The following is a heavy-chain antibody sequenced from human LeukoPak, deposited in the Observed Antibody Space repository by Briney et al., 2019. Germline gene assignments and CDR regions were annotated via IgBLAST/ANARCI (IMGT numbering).Heavy chain of an antibody. CDR1: GGSFSGYY. D-gene: IGHD3-3*01. CDR2: INHSGST. J-gene: IGHJ3*02. V-gene: IGHV4-34*01. Sequence: PSETLSLTCAVYGGSFSGYYWSWIRQPPGKGLEWIGEINHSGSTNYNPSLKSRITISVDTSKNQFSLKLSSVTAADTAVYYCARERSGSEIVARSFDIWGQGTMVTVSS. CDR3: ARERSGSEIVARSFDI.